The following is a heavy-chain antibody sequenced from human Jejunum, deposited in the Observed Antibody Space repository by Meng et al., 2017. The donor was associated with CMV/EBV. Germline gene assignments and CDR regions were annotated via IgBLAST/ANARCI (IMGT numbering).Heavy chain of an antibody. J-gene: IGHJ6*02. CDR3: AKEMATTTTTGYYGMDV. D-gene: IGHD1/OR15-1a*01. CDR2: TWYDGTNK. CDR1: FSSDG. V-gene: IGHV3-33*06. Sequence: FSSDGMHWGRKAPGKGLEWVAVTWYDGTNKYHADSVKSRFTISRDNSKNTLYLQMNSLRDEDTAVYYCAKEMATTTTTGYYGMDVWGQGTTVTVSS.